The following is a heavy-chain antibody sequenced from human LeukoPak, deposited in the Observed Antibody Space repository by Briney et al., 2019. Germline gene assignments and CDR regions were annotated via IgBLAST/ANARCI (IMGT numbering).Heavy chain of an antibody. D-gene: IGHD1-26*01. Sequence: GGSLRLSCAASGFTFSSYAMSWVRQVPGKGLEWVSAISGSGGSTYYADSVKGRFTISRDNSKNTLYLHMNSLRAEDTAVYYCAKDLRGSYGFDYWGQGTLVTVSS. CDR2: ISGSGGST. CDR3: AKDLRGSYGFDY. V-gene: IGHV3-23*01. CDR1: GFTFSSYA. J-gene: IGHJ4*02.